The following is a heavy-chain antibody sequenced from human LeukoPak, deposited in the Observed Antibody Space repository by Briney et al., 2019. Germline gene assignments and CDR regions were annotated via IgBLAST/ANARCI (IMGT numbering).Heavy chain of an antibody. CDR3: ARVFYCSDNSGDFP. J-gene: IGHJ5*02. CDR2: INTDGSSA. D-gene: IGHD3-22*01. CDR1: GFTFSRYW. V-gene: IGHV3-74*01. Sequence: PGGSLRLSCAASGFTFSRYWMHWVRQAPGKGLVWVSRINTDGSSASYADSVKGRFTISRDNAKNTLYLQMNSLRGEDTAVYYCARVFYCSDNSGDFPWGQGTLVTVSS.